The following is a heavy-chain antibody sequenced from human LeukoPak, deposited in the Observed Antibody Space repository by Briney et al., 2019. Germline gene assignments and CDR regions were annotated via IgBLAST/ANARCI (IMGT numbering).Heavy chain of an antibody. CDR3: AREIKRYYYGSGSYYYYYYMDV. V-gene: IGHV4-59*01. CDR2: IYYSGST. J-gene: IGHJ6*03. D-gene: IGHD3-10*01. Sequence: PSETLSLTCTVSGGSISSYYWSWIRQPPGKGLEWIGSIYYSGSTNYNPSLKSRVTISVDTSKNQFSLKLSSVTAADTAVYYCAREIKRYYYGSGSYYYYYYMDVWGKGTTVTVSS. CDR1: GGSISSYY.